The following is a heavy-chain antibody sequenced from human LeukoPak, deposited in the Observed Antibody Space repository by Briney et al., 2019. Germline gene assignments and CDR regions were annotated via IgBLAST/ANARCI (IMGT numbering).Heavy chain of an antibody. V-gene: IGHV4-59*08. CDR3: ARHAIAAAPFDY. Sequence: SETLSLTCTVSVGSISNYYWSWVRQPPGKGLEWIAYIHYSGSTNYNLSLRSRVTISVDTSKNQVSLKLSSVTATDTAMYYCARHAIAAAPFDYWGQGTLVTVS. J-gene: IGHJ4*02. CDR2: IHYSGST. CDR1: VGSISNYY. D-gene: IGHD6-25*01.